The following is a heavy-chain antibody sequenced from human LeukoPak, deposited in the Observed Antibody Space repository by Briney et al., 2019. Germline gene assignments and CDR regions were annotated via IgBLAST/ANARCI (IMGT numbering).Heavy chain of an antibody. D-gene: IGHD3-22*01. V-gene: IGHV1-2*02. CDR2: INPNSGGT. CDR3: ARDTAYYYDSSGYYYYFDY. J-gene: IGHJ4*02. Sequence: ASVKVSCKASGYTFTGYYMHWVRQAPGQGLEWMGWINPNSGGTNYAQKFQGRVTMTRDTSISTAYMEPSRLRSDDTAVYYCARDTAYYYDSSGYYYYFDYWGQGTLVTVSS. CDR1: GYTFTGYY.